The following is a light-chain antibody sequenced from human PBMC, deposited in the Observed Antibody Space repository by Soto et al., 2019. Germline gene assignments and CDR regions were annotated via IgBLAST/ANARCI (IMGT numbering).Light chain of an antibody. J-gene: IGLJ3*02. CDR3: QLYYGATRV. CDR1: TGAVTSTHY. V-gene: IGLV7-43*01. Sequence: QAVVTQEPSLTVSLGGTVTLTCSSSTGAVTSTHYANWFQQKPGQPPRSLIYSTSNKYSWTPARFSGSLLGGSAALTLSDVQPEDEADYYCQLYYGATRVFGGGTKVPVL. CDR2: STS.